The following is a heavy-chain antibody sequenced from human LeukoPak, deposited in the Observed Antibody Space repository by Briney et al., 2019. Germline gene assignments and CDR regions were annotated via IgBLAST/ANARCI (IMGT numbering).Heavy chain of an antibody. CDR2: IRASDGRT. CDR1: DFTFNKDW. J-gene: IGHJ4*02. Sequence: GGSLRLSCAASDFTFNKDWMNWVRQAPGKGLECVSSIRASDGRTYYGDSVEGRFTISRDNSKNTLYLQMNSLRAEDTAVYYCAKLVNYWGQGLLVTVSS. D-gene: IGHD2-21*01. V-gene: IGHV3-23*01. CDR3: AKLVNY.